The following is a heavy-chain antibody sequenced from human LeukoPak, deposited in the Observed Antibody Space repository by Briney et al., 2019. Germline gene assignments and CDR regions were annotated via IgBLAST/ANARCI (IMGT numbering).Heavy chain of an antibody. Sequence: ASVKVSCKASGYTFTGYYMHWVRQAPGQGLEWMGLINPNSGGTNYVQKFQGRVTMTRDTSIDTAFMELSSLTSDDTALYYCARDAYSGLDGSYYSDYWGQGTLVTVSS. J-gene: IGHJ4*02. CDR2: INPNSGGT. D-gene: IGHD2-15*01. V-gene: IGHV1-2*02. CDR3: ARDAYSGLDGSYYSDY. CDR1: GYTFTGYY.